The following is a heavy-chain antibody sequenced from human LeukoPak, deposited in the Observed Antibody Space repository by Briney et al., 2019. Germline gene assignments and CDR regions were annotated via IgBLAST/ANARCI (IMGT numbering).Heavy chain of an antibody. Sequence: GSLKVSCKASGYTFTGYYMHWVRQAPGQGLEWVGWINPNSGGTNYAQKSQGRVTMTRDTSISTAYMELSRLRSDDTAVYYCARAGLPYYYMDVWGKGTTVTVSS. CDR3: ARAGLPYYYMDV. V-gene: IGHV1-2*02. CDR1: GYTFTGYY. CDR2: INPNSGGT. J-gene: IGHJ6*03.